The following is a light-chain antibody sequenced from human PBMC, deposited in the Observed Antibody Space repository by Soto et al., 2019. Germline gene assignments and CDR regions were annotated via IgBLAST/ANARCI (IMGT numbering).Light chain of an antibody. V-gene: IGLV1-40*01. CDR2: GNN. CDR3: QSYDSSLSGV. Sequence: QSALTQPPSVSGAPGQRVTISCTGSSSNIGAGYDVHWYQQLPGTAPKLLIYGNNNRPSGVPDRFSGSKSGTSASLAITGLQAEDEADYYCQSYDSSLSGVFGTGTKLTVL. CDR1: SSNIGAGYD. J-gene: IGLJ1*01.